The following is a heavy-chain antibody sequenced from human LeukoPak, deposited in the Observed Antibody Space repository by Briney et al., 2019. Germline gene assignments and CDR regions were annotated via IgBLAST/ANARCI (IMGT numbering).Heavy chain of an antibody. J-gene: IGHJ6*03. Sequence: AAVKSSCKASGYTFTSYCISWVRQAPGQGGLWRGGIIAYNGTTTYAQKLQSRVTMTTDTPTSTAYLELRSLRSDDTAVYYCARVYDFWSGYYTDYYYMDVWGKGTTVTVSS. CDR1: GYTFTSYC. CDR2: IIAYNGTT. CDR3: ARVYDFWSGYYTDYYYMDV. D-gene: IGHD3-3*01. V-gene: IGHV1-18*01.